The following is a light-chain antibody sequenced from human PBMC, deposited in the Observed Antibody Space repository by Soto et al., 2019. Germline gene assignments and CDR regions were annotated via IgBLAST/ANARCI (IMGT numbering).Light chain of an antibody. CDR1: SGHSNYA. J-gene: IGLJ1*01. Sequence: QPVLTQSPSASASLGASVKPTCTLSSGHSNYAIAWHQQQPEKGPRYLMKLNSDGSHSKGDGIPDRFSGSSSGAERYLTISSLQSEDEADYYCQTWGTGIQVFGTGTKLTVL. CDR2: LNSDGSH. CDR3: QTWGTGIQV. V-gene: IGLV4-69*01.